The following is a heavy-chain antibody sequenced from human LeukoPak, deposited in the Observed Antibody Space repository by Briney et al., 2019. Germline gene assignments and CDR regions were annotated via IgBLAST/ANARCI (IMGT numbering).Heavy chain of an antibody. J-gene: IGHJ5*02. Sequence: PGGSLRLSCAASGFTFSTYAMSWVRQAPGKGLDWVSVVSGTGGRTSYADSVKGRFTISRDNSKNTLYLQMNSLRAEDTALYYCVKASSSSPQYNWFDAWGQGTLVTVSS. CDR1: GFTFSTYA. CDR3: VKASSSSPQYNWFDA. CDR2: VSGTGGRT. V-gene: IGHV3-23*01. D-gene: IGHD6-6*01.